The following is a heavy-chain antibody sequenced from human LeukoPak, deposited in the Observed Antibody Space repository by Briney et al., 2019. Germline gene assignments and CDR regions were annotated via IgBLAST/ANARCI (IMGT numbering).Heavy chain of an antibody. V-gene: IGHV1-69*13. CDR1: GGTFSSYA. CDR2: IIPIFGTA. Sequence: ASVKDSCKASGGTFSSYAISWVRQAPGQGLEWMGGIIPIFGTANYAQKFQGRVTHTADESTSTAYMELSSLRSEETAVYYCARADYDILTGYYIWGQGTLVTVSS. D-gene: IGHD3-9*01. J-gene: IGHJ4*02. CDR3: ARADYDILTGYYI.